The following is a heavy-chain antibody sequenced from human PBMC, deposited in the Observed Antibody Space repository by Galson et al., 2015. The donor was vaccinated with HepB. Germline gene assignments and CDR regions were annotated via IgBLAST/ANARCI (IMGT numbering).Heavy chain of an antibody. V-gene: IGHV3-23*01. J-gene: IGHJ4*02. CDR2: MSGDGVHI. CDR1: GFTVRSNY. D-gene: IGHD6-13*01. CDR3: AKGARSSHFDH. Sequence: SLRLPCAASGFTVRSNYMSWVRQAPGRGLEWVSAMSGDGVHIYYADSVVGRFTISRDNSKNTLCLQTNTLRAEDKAVYYCAKGARSSHFDHWGQGTLVTVSS.